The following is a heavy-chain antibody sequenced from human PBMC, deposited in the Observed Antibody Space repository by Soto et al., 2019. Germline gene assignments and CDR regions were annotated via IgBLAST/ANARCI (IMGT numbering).Heavy chain of an antibody. V-gene: IGHV1-18*04. CDR1: GYTFTSYG. J-gene: IGHJ6*02. D-gene: IGHD3-3*01. CDR2: ISAYNGNT. Sequence: GDSVKVSCKASGYTFTSYGISWVRQAPGQGLEWMGWISAYNGNTNYAQKLQGRVTMTTDTSTSTAYMELRSLRSDDTAVYYCARSTYDFWSGYPTYGMDVWGQGTTVTVSS. CDR3: ARSTYDFWSGYPTYGMDV.